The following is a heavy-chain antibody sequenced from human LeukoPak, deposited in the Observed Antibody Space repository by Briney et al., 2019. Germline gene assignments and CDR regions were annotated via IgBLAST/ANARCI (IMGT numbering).Heavy chain of an antibody. V-gene: IGHV1-18*01. D-gene: IGHD2-2*03. Sequence: ASVKVSCKCSGYTFTSYGISWVRQAPGQGLEGVGWISAYNGNTNYAQKLQGRVTMTTDTSTSTAYMELRSLRSDDTAVYYCARRLGYCSSTSCNHNWFDPWGQGTLVTVSS. J-gene: IGHJ5*02. CDR3: ARRLGYCSSTSCNHNWFDP. CDR1: GYTFTSYG. CDR2: ISAYNGNT.